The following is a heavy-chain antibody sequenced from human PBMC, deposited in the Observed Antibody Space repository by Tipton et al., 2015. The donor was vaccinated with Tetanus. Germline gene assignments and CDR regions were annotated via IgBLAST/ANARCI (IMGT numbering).Heavy chain of an antibody. V-gene: IGHV4-34*01. J-gene: IGHJ6*02. Sequence: LRLSCAVSGGSISSYYWSWIRQPPGKGLEWIGEINHSGSTNYNPSLKSRVTISVDTSKNQFSLKLSSVTAADTAVYYCARESPSIAVDSPNYGMDVWGQGTTVTVSS. CDR1: GGSISSYY. D-gene: IGHD6-19*01. CDR3: ARESPSIAVDSPNYGMDV. CDR2: INHSGST.